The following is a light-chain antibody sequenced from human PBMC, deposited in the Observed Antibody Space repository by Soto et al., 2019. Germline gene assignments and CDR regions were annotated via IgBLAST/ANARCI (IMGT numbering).Light chain of an antibody. J-gene: IGKJ2*01. CDR2: GAS. Sequence: DIQMTQSPSSLSASVGDRVTITCRTSQTINKYLNWYRQKPGKVPKVLIYGASSLQHGVSSRFTGSASRTYFTLTISSLQPEYFATYYCHQVYGFPVTFGQGTKVEV. V-gene: IGKV1-39*01. CDR3: HQVYGFPVT. CDR1: QTINKY.